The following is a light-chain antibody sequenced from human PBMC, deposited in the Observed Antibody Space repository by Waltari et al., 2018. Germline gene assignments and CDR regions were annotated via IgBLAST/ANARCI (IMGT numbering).Light chain of an antibody. V-gene: IGKV3D-15*01. CDR2: GTT. Sequence: ETVMTQSTAPLCVCPGEGPPLSSRASQSFGITVAWYHKRPNQTPMLLMYGTTTRATGIPTMFSGSGSGTDFTLTISSLQSEDFAIYFGQQYHNSPPGTFGQGTTVEIK. J-gene: IGKJ1*01. CDR1: QSFGIT. CDR3: QQYHNSPPGT.